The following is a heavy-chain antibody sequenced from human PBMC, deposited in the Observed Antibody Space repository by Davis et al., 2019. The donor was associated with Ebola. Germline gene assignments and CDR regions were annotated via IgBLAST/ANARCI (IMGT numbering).Heavy chain of an antibody. CDR2: INHSGSTNY. CDR1: GGSFSGYY. J-gene: IGHJ6*02. D-gene: IGHD3-22*01. CDR3: AKALITLYYYGMDV. Sequence: SETLSLTCAVYGGSFSGYYWSWIRQPPGKGLEWIAEINHSGSTNYNYNPSLKSRVIISVDTSKNQISLKLSSVTAADTAVYYCAKALITLYYYGMDVWGQGTTVTVSS. V-gene: IGHV4-34*01.